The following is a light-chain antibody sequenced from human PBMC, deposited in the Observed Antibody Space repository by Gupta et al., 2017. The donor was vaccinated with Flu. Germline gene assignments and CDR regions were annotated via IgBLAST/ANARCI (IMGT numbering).Light chain of an antibody. J-gene: IGKJ4*01. CDR3: QQYGCNPQLT. CDR2: A. Sequence: ASWKSGVPSRFSGSESGTHATLTISSRQPQDFATYYCQQYGCNPQLTFGGGTKVEIK. V-gene: IGKV1D-43*01.